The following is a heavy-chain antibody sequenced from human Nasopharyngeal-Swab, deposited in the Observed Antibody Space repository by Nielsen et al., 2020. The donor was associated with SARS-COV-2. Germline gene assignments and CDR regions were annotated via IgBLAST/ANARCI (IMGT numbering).Heavy chain of an antibody. CDR2: TSYQGSNT. D-gene: IGHD6-13*01. J-gene: IGHJ3*02. CDR1: GFTFSRYG. CDR3: AARYSSSWWDAFDI. Sequence: GGSLRLACVASGFTFSRYGMHWVRQAPGKGLEWVAITSYQGSNTYYADSVKGRFTISRDNSKNTLYLQMNSLRAEDTAMYYCAARYSSSWWDAFDIWGQGTMVTVSS. V-gene: IGHV3-30*03.